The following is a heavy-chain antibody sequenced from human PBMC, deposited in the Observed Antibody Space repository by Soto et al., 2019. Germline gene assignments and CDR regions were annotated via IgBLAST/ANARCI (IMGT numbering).Heavy chain of an antibody. CDR2: IIPIFGTA. D-gene: IGHD3-16*02. J-gene: IGHJ6*02. V-gene: IGHV1-69*13. Sequence: SVKVSCKASGGTFSSYAISWVRQAPGQGLEWMGGIIPIFGTANYAQKFQGRVTITADESTSTAYMELSSLRSEDTAVYYCASPLSYDYVWGSYRPYYYGMDVWGQGTTVTVSS. CDR3: ASPLSYDYVWGSYRPYYYGMDV. CDR1: GGTFSSYA.